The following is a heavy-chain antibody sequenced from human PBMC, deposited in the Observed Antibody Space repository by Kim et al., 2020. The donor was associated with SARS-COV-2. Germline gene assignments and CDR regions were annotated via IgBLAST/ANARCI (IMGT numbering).Heavy chain of an antibody. CDR1: GGSISSNF. V-gene: IGHV4-59*13. D-gene: IGHD2-15*01. CDR2: ISDSGGI. J-gene: IGHJ3*01. CDR3: ASFGFCSCNNCYNPFDL. Sequence: SETLSLTCTVSGGSISSNFWSWIRQPPGKGLEWIGYISDSGGINYNPPLKSRVTLSIDTSKNQFSLKLNSVTAADTAVYYCASFGFCSCNNCYNPFDLWGQGTLVTVSS.